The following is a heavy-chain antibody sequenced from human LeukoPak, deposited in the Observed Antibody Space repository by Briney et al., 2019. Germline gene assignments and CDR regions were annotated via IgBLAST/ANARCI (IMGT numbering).Heavy chain of an antibody. Sequence: GASVKGSCKASGYTFTSYGISWGRQAPGHGLEWMGWISAYNGNTNYAQKIQGRVTMTTDTSTSTAYMELRSLRPDDTAVYYCARDLEQSAYYYGSGSFFDYWGQGTLVTVSS. V-gene: IGHV1-18*04. CDR1: GYTFTSYG. D-gene: IGHD3-10*01. J-gene: IGHJ4*02. CDR2: ISAYNGNT. CDR3: ARDLEQSAYYYGSGSFFDY.